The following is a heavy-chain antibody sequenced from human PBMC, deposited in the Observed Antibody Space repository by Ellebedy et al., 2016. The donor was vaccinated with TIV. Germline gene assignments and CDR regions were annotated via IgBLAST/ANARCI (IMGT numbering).Heavy chain of an antibody. CDR3: ARENSNDWFWDY. V-gene: IGHV1-18*01. CDR2: ISTYNGKT. J-gene: IGHJ4*02. Sequence: ASVKVSXXSSGYSFASYGINWVRQAPGQGLEWIGWISTYNGKTESAQKFQGRVTMTTSASRTTVYMELRSLRSDDTAVYYCARENSNDWFWDYWGQGTLVTVSS. CDR1: GYSFASYG. D-gene: IGHD3-9*01.